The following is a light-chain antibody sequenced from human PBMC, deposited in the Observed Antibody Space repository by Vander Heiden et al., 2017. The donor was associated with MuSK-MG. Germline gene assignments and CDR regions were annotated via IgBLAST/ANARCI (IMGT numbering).Light chain of an antibody. J-gene: IGLJ2*01. CDR2: KDG. Sequence: SYELTQPSSVSVSPGQTARTTCSGDVLEKKYARWFQQKPGQAPVLVIDKDGERPSGIPERFSGSSSGTTVTLTISGAQVEDEADYYCYSAPDGDVVFGGGTKLTVL. CDR1: VLEKKY. V-gene: IGLV3-27*01. CDR3: YSAPDGDVV.